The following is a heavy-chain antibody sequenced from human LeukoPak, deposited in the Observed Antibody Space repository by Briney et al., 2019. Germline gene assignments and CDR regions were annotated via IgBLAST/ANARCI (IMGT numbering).Heavy chain of an antibody. CDR1: GYSFTSYW. CDR3: ARHAETGLRFDP. D-gene: IGHD1-1*01. V-gene: IGHV5-51*01. CDR2: IYAGDSDT. Sequence: GESLKISCKGSGYSFTSYWIGWVRQMPGKGLEWMGIIYAGDSDTRYSPSFQGQVTITADKSITTAYLQWSSLKPSDTAIYYCARHAETGLRFDPWGQGTLVTVSS. J-gene: IGHJ5*02.